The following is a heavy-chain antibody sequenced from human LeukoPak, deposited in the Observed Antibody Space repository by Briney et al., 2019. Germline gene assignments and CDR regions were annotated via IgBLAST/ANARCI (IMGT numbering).Heavy chain of an antibody. CDR2: IKKDGSKK. Sequence: GGSLRLSCAASGFTFSSYWMSWVRQAPGKGLEWVANIKKDGSKKNYVDSVKGRFTISRDNAKNSLYLQMNSLRAKDTAVYYCARDYNHYMDVWGKGSTVTVSS. J-gene: IGHJ6*03. CDR3: ARDYNHYMDV. CDR1: GFTFSSYW. V-gene: IGHV3-7*01.